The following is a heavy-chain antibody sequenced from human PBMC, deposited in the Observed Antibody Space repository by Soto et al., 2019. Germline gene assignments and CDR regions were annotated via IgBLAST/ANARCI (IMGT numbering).Heavy chain of an antibody. CDR3: ARTPPYIVVVVAPYYMDV. D-gene: IGHD2-15*01. CDR1: GFTFSSYS. Sequence: ESGGGLVQPGGSLRLSCAASGFTFSSYSMNWVRQAPGKGLEWVSYISSSSSTIYYADSVKGRFTISRDNAKNSLYLQMNSLRAEDTAVYYCARTPPYIVVVVAPYYMDVWGKGTTVTVSS. CDR2: ISSSSSTI. V-gene: IGHV3-48*01. J-gene: IGHJ6*03.